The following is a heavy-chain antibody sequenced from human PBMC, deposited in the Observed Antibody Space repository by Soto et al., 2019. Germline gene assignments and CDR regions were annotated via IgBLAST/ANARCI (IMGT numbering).Heavy chain of an antibody. D-gene: IGHD3-3*01. CDR2: ISFDGGNR. CDR3: AKDKLNLEWLLEVDYFFDYVLDV. Sequence: PGVSLRLSCAASGVTFSSYAIHWVRQAPGKGLEWLAGISFDGGNRYYSESVKGRFTISRDNSKTTLYPQMNSLRAEDTAVYYCAKDKLNLEWLLEVDYFFDYVLDVWGQGTTVTVYS. J-gene: IGHJ6*02. CDR1: GVTFSSYA. V-gene: IGHV3-30*04.